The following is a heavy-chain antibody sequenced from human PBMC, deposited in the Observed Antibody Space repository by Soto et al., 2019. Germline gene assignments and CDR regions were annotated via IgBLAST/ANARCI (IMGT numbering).Heavy chain of an antibody. V-gene: IGHV3-30-3*01. Sequence: ESGGGVVQPGRSLRLSCAASGFTFSYHALNWVRQAPGTGLEWVAVISYDGDNKYIAESVKGRFTISRDNSKNTVSLQMNSLRTEDTAMYFCARGTTTSAFSAMDVWGQGTTVTVSS. CDR3: ARGTTTSAFSAMDV. J-gene: IGHJ6*02. CDR2: ISYDGDNK. CDR1: GFTFSYHA. D-gene: IGHD1-1*01.